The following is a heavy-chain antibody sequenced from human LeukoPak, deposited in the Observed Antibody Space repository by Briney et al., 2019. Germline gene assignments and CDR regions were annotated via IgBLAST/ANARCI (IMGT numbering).Heavy chain of an antibody. D-gene: IGHD6-19*01. V-gene: IGHV4-59*01. J-gene: IGHJ4*02. CDR1: GGSISSYY. CDR2: IYYSGST. CDR3: AREYSSGWYYFDY. Sequence: PSETLSLTRTVSGGSISSYYWSWIRQPPGKGLEWIGYIYYSGSTNYNPSLKSRVTISVDTSKNQFSLKLSSVTAADTAVYYCAREYSSGWYYFDYRGQGTLVTVSS.